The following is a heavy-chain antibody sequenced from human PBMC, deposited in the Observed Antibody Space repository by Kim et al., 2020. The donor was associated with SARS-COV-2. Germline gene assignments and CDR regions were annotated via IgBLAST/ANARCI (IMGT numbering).Heavy chain of an antibody. CDR1: GGSISSSSYY. CDR2: IYYSGST. CDR3: ARVRSREHDY. Sequence: SETLSLTCTVSGGSISSSSYYWGWIRQPPGKGLEWIGSIYYSGSTYYNPSLKSRVTISVDTSKNQFSLKLSSVTAVDTAVYYCARVRSREHDYWGQGTLVTVSS. V-gene: IGHV4-39*07. D-gene: IGHD6-13*01. J-gene: IGHJ4*02.